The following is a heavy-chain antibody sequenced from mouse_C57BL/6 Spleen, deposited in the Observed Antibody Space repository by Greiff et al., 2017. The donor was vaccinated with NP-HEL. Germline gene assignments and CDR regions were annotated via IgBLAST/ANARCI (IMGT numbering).Heavy chain of an antibody. V-gene: IGHV1-26*01. Sequence: EVQLQQSGPELVKPGASVKISCKASGYTFTDYYMNWVKQSPGKSLEWIGDINPNNDGTNYNQKFKGKATLTVDKSSSTAYMELRSLTSEDSEVYYCAPTGTDFDYWGQGTTLTVSS. CDR1: GYTFTDYY. CDR3: APTGTDFDY. J-gene: IGHJ2*01. CDR2: INPNNDGT. D-gene: IGHD4-1*02.